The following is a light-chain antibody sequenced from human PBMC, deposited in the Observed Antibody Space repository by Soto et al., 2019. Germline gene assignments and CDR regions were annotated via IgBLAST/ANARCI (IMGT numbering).Light chain of an antibody. CDR1: NSDVGGYNY. Sequence: QSVLTQPASVSGSPGQSITISCAGTNSDVGGYNYVSWYQHHPGKAPKLLIYGVFNRPSGVSNRFSGSKSGNTASLTISGLQAEDEGDYYCSSYSSSSTLVVFGGGTKVNVL. J-gene: IGLJ2*01. CDR3: SSYSSSSTLVV. CDR2: GVF. V-gene: IGLV2-14*01.